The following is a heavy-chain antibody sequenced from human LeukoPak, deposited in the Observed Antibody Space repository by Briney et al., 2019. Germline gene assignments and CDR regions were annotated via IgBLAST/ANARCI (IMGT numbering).Heavy chain of an antibody. CDR1: GGSISSGGYS. CDR3: ASYCSGGSCYPNDAVDI. CDR2: IYHSGST. V-gene: IGHV4-30-2*01. D-gene: IGHD2-15*01. Sequence: PSETLSLTCAVSGGSISSGGYSWSWIRQPPGKGLEWIGYIYHSGSTYYNPSLKSRVTISVDRSKNQFSLKLSSVTAADTAVYYCASYCSGGSCYPNDAVDIWGQGTMVTVSS. J-gene: IGHJ3*02.